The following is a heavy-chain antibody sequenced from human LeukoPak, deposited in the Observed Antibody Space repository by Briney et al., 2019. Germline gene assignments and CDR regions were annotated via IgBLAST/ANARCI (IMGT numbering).Heavy chain of an antibody. J-gene: IGHJ4*02. CDR3: ASGAYEDHDY. CDR2: ISSSSSYI. CDR1: GFTFSSYS. D-gene: IGHD3-22*01. Sequence: KPGGSLRLSCAASGFTFSSYSMNWVRQAPGEGLEWVSSISSSSSYIYYADSVKGRFTISRDNAKNSLYLQMNSLRAEDTAVYYCASGAYEDHDYWGQGTLVTVSS. V-gene: IGHV3-21*01.